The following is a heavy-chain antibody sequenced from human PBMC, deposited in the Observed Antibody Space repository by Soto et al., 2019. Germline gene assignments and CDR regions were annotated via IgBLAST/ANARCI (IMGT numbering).Heavy chain of an antibody. CDR2: ISYGGGTT. J-gene: IGHJ4*02. Sequence: EVQLLESGGGLVQPGGSLRLSCAASEFTFSNYAMSWVRQAPGKGLEWVSAISYGGGTTYYADSVKGRFTISRDNSKNKLYLQMNSLRAEDTAVYYCAKNPGYYYDSTGYHFDSWGQGTLVTVSS. CDR3: AKNPGYYYDSTGYHFDS. D-gene: IGHD3-22*01. CDR1: EFTFSNYA. V-gene: IGHV3-23*01.